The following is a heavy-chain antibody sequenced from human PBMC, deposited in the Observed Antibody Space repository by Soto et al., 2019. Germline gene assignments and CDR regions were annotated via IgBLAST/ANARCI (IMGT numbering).Heavy chain of an antibody. D-gene: IGHD3-3*01. V-gene: IGHV4-4*07. CDR2: IYSSGST. J-gene: IGHJ5*02. Sequence: SETLSLTCTVSGGTMNSYYWTWIRQPAGKGLEWIGRIYSSGSTKYNPSLQSRVTMSLDTSKYQFSLRLTSVTAADTAVYYCARGQRFSDWFDPWGQGTLVTVSS. CDR3: ARGQRFSDWFDP. CDR1: GGTMNSYY.